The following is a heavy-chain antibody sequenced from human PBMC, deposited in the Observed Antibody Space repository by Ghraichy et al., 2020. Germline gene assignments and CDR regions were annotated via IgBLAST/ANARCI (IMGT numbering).Heavy chain of an antibody. D-gene: IGHD1-7*01. CDR2: ISGSGGST. J-gene: IGHJ4*02. Sequence: GESLNISCAASGFTFSSYAMSWVRQAPGKGLEWVSAISGSGGSTYYADSVKGRFTISRDNSKNTLYLQMNSLRAEDTAVYYCAKRITGTTSWGQGTLVTVSS. CDR1: GFTFSSYA. CDR3: AKRITGTTS. V-gene: IGHV3-23*01.